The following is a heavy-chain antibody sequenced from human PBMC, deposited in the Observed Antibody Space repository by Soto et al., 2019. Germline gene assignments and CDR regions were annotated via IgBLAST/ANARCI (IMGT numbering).Heavy chain of an antibody. Sequence: QVQLQESGPGLVKPSQTLSLTCTVSGGSISSGDYYWSWIRQPPGKGLEWIGYIYYSGSTYYNPSLKSRVTISVDTSKNKFSLKLSAVTAADTAVYYCARKQYCSGNSCYSYYYYGMDVWGQGTTVTVSS. CDR2: IYYSGST. D-gene: IGHD2-15*01. CDR1: GGSISSGDYY. CDR3: ARKQYCSGNSCYSYYYYGMDV. V-gene: IGHV4-30-4*01. J-gene: IGHJ6*02.